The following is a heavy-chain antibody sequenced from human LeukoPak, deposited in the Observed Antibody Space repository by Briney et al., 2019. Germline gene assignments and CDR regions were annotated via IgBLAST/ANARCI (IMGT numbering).Heavy chain of an antibody. Sequence: PSETLSLICSVSGEAIRRTSYYWAWIRQPPGKGLEWIASVYSSGSTYYNPSLRSEITISVSMSKNQFSLKLTSVTAADTAMYYCARDMPYPGAGFDSWGRGVLVTVSS. J-gene: IGHJ4*02. CDR3: ARDMPYPGAGFDS. CDR1: GEAIRRTSYY. V-gene: IGHV4-39*07. CDR2: VYSSGST. D-gene: IGHD6-19*01.